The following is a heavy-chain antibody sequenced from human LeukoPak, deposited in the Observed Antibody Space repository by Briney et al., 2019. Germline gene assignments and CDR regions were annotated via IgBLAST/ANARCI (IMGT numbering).Heavy chain of an antibody. CDR1: GYSFTTYW. V-gene: IGHV5-51*01. CDR3: ARRSHNTHAFDI. D-gene: IGHD1-14*01. Sequence: GESLKISCKGSGYSFTTYWIGWVCQMPGKGLEWMGIIYPGDSDTRYSPSFQGQVTISADKSISAAYLQWSSLKASDIAMYYCARRSHNTHAFDIWGQGTTVTVSS. CDR2: IYPGDSDT. J-gene: IGHJ3*02.